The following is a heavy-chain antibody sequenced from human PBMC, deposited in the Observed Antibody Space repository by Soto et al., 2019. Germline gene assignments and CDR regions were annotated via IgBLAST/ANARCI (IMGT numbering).Heavy chain of an antibody. CDR3: AHGSCSSADCYPNPYLDY. CDR1: GFSLSTTAEG. V-gene: IGHV2-5*02. D-gene: IGHD2-2*01. CDR2: IYWDDDE. Sequence: QITLKESGPTLVNPTQTLTLTCTFSGFSLSTTAEGVGWIRQPPGKALEWLALIYWDDDERYCPSLKSRLTITKDTSKNQVVLTMTNVDPVDTATYYCAHGSCSSADCYPNPYLDYWGQGILVTVSS. J-gene: IGHJ4*02.